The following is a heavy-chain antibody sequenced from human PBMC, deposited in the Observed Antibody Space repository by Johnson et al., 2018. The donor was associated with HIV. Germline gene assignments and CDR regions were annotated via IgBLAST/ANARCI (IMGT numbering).Heavy chain of an antibody. J-gene: IGHJ3*02. CDR2: ISSSGSTI. V-gene: IGHV3-11*04. D-gene: IGHD2-2*01. CDR3: VRSTRGWELPAAMRLFALEI. Sequence: QVQLVESGGGLVKPGGSLRLSCAASGFTFDDYGMSWVRQAPGKGLEWVSYISSSGSTIYYADSVKGRFTISRDNGKKSLYLQMNSLGVEDTAVDFCVRSTRGWELPAAMRLFALEIWGQGTMVTGSS. CDR1: GFTFDDYG.